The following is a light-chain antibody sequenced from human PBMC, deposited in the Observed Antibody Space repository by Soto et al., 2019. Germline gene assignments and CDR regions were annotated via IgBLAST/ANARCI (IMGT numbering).Light chain of an antibody. CDR3: QRFDTSQWT. V-gene: IGKV3-20*01. J-gene: IGKJ1*01. Sequence: EIVLTQSPGTLSLSPGERATLSCRASQSVSSSYVAWYQQKPGQAPRLLIYGASSRATGIPDRFSGSGSGTDFTLTISRLEPEDIAVYSCQRFDTSQWTFGQGTKVEIK. CDR1: QSVSSSY. CDR2: GAS.